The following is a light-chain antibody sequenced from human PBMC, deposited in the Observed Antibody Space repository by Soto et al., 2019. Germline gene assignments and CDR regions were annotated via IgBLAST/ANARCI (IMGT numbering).Light chain of an antibody. CDR1: QSISSY. CDR2: AAS. CDR3: QQSYSTPQT. V-gene: IGKV1-39*01. J-gene: IGKJ1*01. Sequence: EIQMTQSPSSLSASVGDRVTXXXXASQSISSYLNWYQQKPGKAPKLLIYAASSLQSGVPSRFSGSGSGTDFTLTISSLQPEDFATYYCQQSYSTPQTFGQGTKVDI.